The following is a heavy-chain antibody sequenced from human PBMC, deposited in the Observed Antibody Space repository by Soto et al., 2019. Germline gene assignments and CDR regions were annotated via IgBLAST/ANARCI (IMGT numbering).Heavy chain of an antibody. CDR1: GLTFSSYA. Sequence: GGSLRLSCAASGLTFSSYAMHWVRQAPGKGLEWVAVISYDGSNKYYADSVKGRFTISRDNSKNTLYLQMNSLRAEDTAVYYCGGIAVAGSYYYGMDVWGQGTTVTVS. V-gene: IGHV3-30-3*01. CDR2: ISYDGSNK. CDR3: GGIAVAGSYYYGMDV. J-gene: IGHJ6*02. D-gene: IGHD6-19*01.